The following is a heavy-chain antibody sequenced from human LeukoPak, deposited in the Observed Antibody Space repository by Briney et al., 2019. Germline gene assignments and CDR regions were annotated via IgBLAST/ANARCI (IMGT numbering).Heavy chain of an antibody. CDR2: IYSGGST. J-gene: IGHJ4*02. V-gene: IGHV3-23*03. D-gene: IGHD4-17*01. CDR1: GFTFSSYA. Sequence: TGGSLRLSCAASGFTFSSYAMSWVRQAPGKGLEWVSVIYSGGSTYYADSVKGRFTISRDNSKNTLYLQMNSLRAEDTAVYYCAKDAPRGYGDYVYWGQGTLVTVSS. CDR3: AKDAPRGYGDYVY.